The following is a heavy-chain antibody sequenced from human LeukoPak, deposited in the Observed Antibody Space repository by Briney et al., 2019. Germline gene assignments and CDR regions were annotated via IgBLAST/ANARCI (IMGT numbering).Heavy chain of an antibody. CDR1: GFTVSTNC. Sequence: GGSLRLSCAASGFTVSTNCMTWVRQAPGKGLEWVSAIYSGGTTYYADSVMGRFTISRHNSRNTLYLQMNSLRAEDTAIYYCARVDTVMAYYFDLWGQGTLVTVSS. CDR3: ARVDTVMAYYFDL. J-gene: IGHJ4*02. D-gene: IGHD5-18*01. V-gene: IGHV3-53*04. CDR2: IYSGGTT.